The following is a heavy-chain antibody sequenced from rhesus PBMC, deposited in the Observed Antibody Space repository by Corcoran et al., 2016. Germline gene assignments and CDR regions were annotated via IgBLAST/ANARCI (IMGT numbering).Heavy chain of an antibody. CDR1: GGSISSSY. Sequence: QLQLQESGPGLVKPSETLSVTCAVSGGSISSSYWSWIRPAPGKGLEWIGYIYGSGSSTNYNPSLKSRVTLSVDTSKNQLSLKLSSVTTADTAVYYCARDGTYSSWSLDYWGQGVLVTVSS. CDR2: IYGSGSST. V-gene: IGHV4-169*02. D-gene: IGHD6-13*01. CDR3: ARDGTYSSWSLDY. J-gene: IGHJ4*01.